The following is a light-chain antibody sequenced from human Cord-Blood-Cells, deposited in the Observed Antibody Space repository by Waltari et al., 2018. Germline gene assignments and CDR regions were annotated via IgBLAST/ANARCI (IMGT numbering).Light chain of an antibody. CDR3: QQFNSYPQGYT. CDR1: QGISSA. Sequence: AIQLTQSPSSLSASVGDRVTITCRASQGISSALAWYQQKPGKAPKLLIYDASSLESGVPSRFSGSGSVTDFTLTISSLQPEDFATYYCQQFNSYPQGYTFGQGTKLEIK. J-gene: IGKJ2*01. V-gene: IGKV1-13*02. CDR2: DAS.